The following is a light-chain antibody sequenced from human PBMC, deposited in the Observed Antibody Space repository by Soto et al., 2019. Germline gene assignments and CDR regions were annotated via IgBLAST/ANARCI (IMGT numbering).Light chain of an antibody. J-gene: IGKJ1*01. CDR1: QGIRSD. Sequence: DIQMTQSPSSLSASVGDRVTITCRASQGIRSDLGWYQQKLGKDPKRLIYAAASLKRGVPSRFSGIGSGTEVTLTISSVQPDDFATYSCLQYNSYPLTFGQGTEVEIK. CDR2: AAA. CDR3: LQYNSYPLT. V-gene: IGKV1-17*01.